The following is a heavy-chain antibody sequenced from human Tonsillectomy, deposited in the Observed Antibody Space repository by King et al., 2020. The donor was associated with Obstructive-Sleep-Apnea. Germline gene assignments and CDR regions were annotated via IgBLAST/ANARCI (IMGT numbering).Heavy chain of an antibody. J-gene: IGHJ4*02. V-gene: IGHV4-59*08. Sequence: QLQESGPGLVKPSETLSLTCTVSGGSISSYYWSWIRQPPGKGLDYIGYISYTGSTNSNPSLTIRVTISVDTSKNQFSLKLSSVTAADTAVYYCARHDYSSGYFGVFDYWGQGTLVTVSS. CDR2: ISYTGST. CDR3: ARHDYSSGYFGVFDY. CDR1: GGSISSYY. D-gene: IGHD3-22*01.